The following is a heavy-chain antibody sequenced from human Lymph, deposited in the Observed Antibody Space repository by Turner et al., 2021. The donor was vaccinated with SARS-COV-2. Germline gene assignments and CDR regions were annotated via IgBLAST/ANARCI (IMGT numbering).Heavy chain of an antibody. J-gene: IGHJ6*02. CDR3: ANLYPTVSWEFPYGMDV. CDR1: GLPLNNLA. D-gene: IGHD3-16*01. V-gene: IGHV3-23*01. Sequence: EVQLLEFGGGLVQPGGSLRLSCTAYGLPLNNLAMSWVRQAPGKGLEWVSTIGGSGGSTYYAVSVKGRFIISRDNSKNTLYLQMNSLRAEDTAVYYCANLYPTVSWEFPYGMDVWGQGTTVTVSS. CDR2: IGGSGGST.